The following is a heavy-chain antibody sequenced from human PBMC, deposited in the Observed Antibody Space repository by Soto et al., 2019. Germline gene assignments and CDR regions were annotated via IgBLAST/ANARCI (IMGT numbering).Heavy chain of an antibody. CDR2: IYYSGST. V-gene: IGHV4-31*03. CDR1: GGSISSGGYY. Sequence: SETLSLTCTVSGGSISSGGYYWSWIRQHPGKGLEWIGYIYYSGSTYYNPSLKSRVTISVDTSKNQFSLKLSSVTAADTAVYYCAREGGSGSYYNDNWFDPWGQGTLVTVSS. D-gene: IGHD3-10*01. CDR3: AREGGSGSYYNDNWFDP. J-gene: IGHJ5*02.